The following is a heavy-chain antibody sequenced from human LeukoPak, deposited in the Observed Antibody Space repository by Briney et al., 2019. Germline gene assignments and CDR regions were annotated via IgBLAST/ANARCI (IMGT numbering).Heavy chain of an antibody. CDR3: ARAGATDAFDI. Sequence: GASVKVSCKASGGTFSSYAISWVRQAPGQGLEWMGGIIPIFGTANYAQKFQGRVTITADTSTSTAYMELRSLRSDDTAVYYCARAGATDAFDIWGQGTMVTVSS. V-gene: IGHV1-69*06. J-gene: IGHJ3*02. D-gene: IGHD1-26*01. CDR1: GGTFSSYA. CDR2: IIPIFGTA.